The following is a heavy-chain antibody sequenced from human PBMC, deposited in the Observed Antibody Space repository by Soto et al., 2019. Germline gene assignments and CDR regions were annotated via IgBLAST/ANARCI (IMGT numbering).Heavy chain of an antibody. V-gene: IGHV3-23*01. J-gene: IGHJ3*02. Sequence: GGSLRLSCAASGFTFSNYAMSWVRQAPGRGLEWVSAITGSGGTTYYSDSVKGRFTISRDNSKNTLFLQTSSLRAEDTAVYYCAKDLISDSRGAFDIWGQGTMVTVSS. CDR1: GFTFSNYA. CDR3: AKDLISDSRGAFDI. D-gene: IGHD3-3*02. CDR2: ITGSGGTT.